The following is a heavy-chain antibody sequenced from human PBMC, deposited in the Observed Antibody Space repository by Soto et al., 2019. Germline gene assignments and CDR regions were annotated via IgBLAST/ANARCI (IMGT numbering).Heavy chain of an antibody. J-gene: IGHJ3*02. D-gene: IGHD2-2*01. CDR1: GYTFTSYG. V-gene: IGHV1-18*01. CDR3: ARAIVVVPAAIGMQDAFDI. Sequence: QVQLVQSGAEVMKPGASVKVSCKASGYTFTSYGISWVRQAPGQGLEWMGWISAYNGNTNYAQKLQGRVTMTTDTSTSTAYMELRRLRSDDTAVYYCARAIVVVPAAIGMQDAFDIWGQGTMVTVSS. CDR2: ISAYNGNT.